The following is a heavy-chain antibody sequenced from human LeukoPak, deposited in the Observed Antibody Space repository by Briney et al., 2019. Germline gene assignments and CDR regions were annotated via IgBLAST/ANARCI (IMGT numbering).Heavy chain of an antibody. V-gene: IGHV3-74*01. D-gene: IGHD4-23*01. CDR3: ARGRPHGNDY. CDR1: GFTFSSYW. J-gene: IGHJ4*02. CDR2: IVSDGSNT. Sequence: GGSLRLSCAASGFTFSSYWMNWVRQVPGKGLVWVSRIVSDGSNTNYADSEKGRFTISRDNAKNTLYLQMNSLRVEDTAVYYCARGRPHGNDYWGQGTLVTVSS.